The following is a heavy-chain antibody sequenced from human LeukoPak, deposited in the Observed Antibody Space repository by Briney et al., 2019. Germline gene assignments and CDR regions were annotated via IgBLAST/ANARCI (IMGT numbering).Heavy chain of an antibody. CDR3: ARRSTGFYSWSFDY. CDR2: IKQDGSEK. CDR1: GFTFSSYE. D-gene: IGHD3-22*01. V-gene: IGHV3-7*01. Sequence: GGSLRLSCAASGFTFSSYEMNWVRQAPGKGLEWVANIKQDGSEKYYVDSMKGRLTISRDDAKNSLYLQMNSLRAEDTAVYYCARRSTGFYSWSFDYWGQGTLVTVSS. J-gene: IGHJ4*02.